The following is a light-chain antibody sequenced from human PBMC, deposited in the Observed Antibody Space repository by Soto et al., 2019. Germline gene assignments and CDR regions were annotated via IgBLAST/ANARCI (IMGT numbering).Light chain of an antibody. CDR1: PSISSW. V-gene: IGKV1-5*03. CDR3: QQYNSYPYT. Sequence: DIQMTQSPSTLSASVGDRVTITCRASPSISSWVAWYQQKPGKAPKLLIYKASSLESGVPSRFSGSGSGTELTLTISSLQPDDFAAYYGQQYNSYPYTFGQGTKLEIK. J-gene: IGKJ2*01. CDR2: KAS.